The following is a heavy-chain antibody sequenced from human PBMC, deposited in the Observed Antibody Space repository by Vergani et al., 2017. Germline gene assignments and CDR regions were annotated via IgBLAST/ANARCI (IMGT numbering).Heavy chain of an antibody. CDR3: AREEYSSSSDY. Sequence: QVQLVQSGAEVKKPGSSVKVSCKASGGTFSSYAISWVRQAPGQGLEWMGRIIPILGIANYAQKFQGRVTITADKSTSTAYMELRSLRSDDTAVYYCAREEYSSSSDYWGQGTLVTVSS. V-gene: IGHV1-69*04. CDR1: GGTFSSYA. D-gene: IGHD6-6*01. CDR2: IIPILGIA. J-gene: IGHJ4*02.